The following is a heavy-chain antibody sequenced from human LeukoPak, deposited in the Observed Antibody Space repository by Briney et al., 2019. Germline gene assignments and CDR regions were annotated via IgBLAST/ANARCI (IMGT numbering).Heavy chain of an antibody. J-gene: IGHJ5*02. CDR3: ARDNKPTYVWGSSRPTRTNWFDP. V-gene: IGHV1-2*02. Sequence: ASVKVSCKASGYTFTGYYMHWVRQAPGQGLEWMGWINPNSGSTSYAQKFQGRATMTRDTSISTVYMELSRLRSDDTAVYYCARDNKPTYVWGSSRPTRTNWFDPWGQGTLVTVSS. CDR1: GYTFTGYY. D-gene: IGHD3-16*01. CDR2: INPNSGST.